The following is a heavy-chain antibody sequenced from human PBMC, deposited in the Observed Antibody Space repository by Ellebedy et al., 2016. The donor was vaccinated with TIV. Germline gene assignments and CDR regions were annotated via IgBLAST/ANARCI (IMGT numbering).Heavy chain of an antibody. D-gene: IGHD6-19*01. CDR1: GFTVSSNY. J-gene: IGHJ5*01. V-gene: IGHV3-66*01. Sequence: GESLKISCAASGFTVSSNYMTWVRQAPGKGLEWVSIIYSGGSTYYADSVKDRFTISRDNSKNTLYLQMNSLRAEDTAVYYCATPASAVAGDWFDSWGQGTLVTVSS. CDR3: ATPASAVAGDWFDS. CDR2: IYSGGST.